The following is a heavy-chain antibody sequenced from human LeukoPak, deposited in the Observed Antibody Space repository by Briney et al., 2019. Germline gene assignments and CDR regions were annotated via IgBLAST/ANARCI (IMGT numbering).Heavy chain of an antibody. Sequence: ASVKVSCKASGYTFTSYGISWVRQAPGQGLEWMGWISAYNGNTNYAQKLQGRVTITRDTSASTAYMELSSLRSEDMAVYYCARDRCSSTSCLGWFDPWGQGTLVTVSS. CDR2: ISAYNGNT. V-gene: IGHV1-18*03. D-gene: IGHD2-2*01. J-gene: IGHJ5*02. CDR3: ARDRCSSTSCLGWFDP. CDR1: GYTFTSYG.